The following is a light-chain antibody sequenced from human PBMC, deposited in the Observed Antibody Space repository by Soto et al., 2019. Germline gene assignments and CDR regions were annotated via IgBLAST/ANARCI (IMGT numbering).Light chain of an antibody. V-gene: IGKV1-33*01. CDR2: DAS. CDR3: QQYEYLPLA. Sequence: DVQMPQSSSSLSASVGDRVIITCRANQSIANYLNWFQQRPGEAPKLLISDASHLEVGVPSRFSGSGSGTDFVLTINDLQSEDYATYFCQQYEYLPLAFGGGTRVDMK. J-gene: IGKJ4*01. CDR1: QSIANY.